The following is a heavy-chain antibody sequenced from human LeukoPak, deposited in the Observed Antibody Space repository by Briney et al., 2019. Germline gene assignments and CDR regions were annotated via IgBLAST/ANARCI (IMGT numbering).Heavy chain of an antibody. CDR2: ISSSSSYI. CDR1: GFTFSSYS. CDR3: ARDRSYYYDSSGYYLDY. J-gene: IGHJ4*02. Sequence: GSLRLSCAASGFTFSSYSMNWVRQAPGKGLEWVSSISSSSSYIYYADSVKGRFTISRDNAKNSLYLQMNSLRAEDTAVYYCARDRSYYYDSSGYYLDYRGQGTLVTVSS. D-gene: IGHD3-22*01. V-gene: IGHV3-21*01.